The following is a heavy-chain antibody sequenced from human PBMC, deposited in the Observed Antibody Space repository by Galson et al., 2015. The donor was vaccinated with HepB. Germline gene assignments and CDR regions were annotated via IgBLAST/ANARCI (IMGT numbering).Heavy chain of an antibody. CDR3: ARAVAGTFYYDSSGYLSWFDP. J-gene: IGHJ5*02. D-gene: IGHD3-22*01. Sequence: SVKVSCKASGYTFTGYYMHWVRQAPGQGLEWMGWINPNSGGTNYAQKFQGRVTMTRDTSISTAYMELSRLRSDDTAVYYCARAVAGTFYYDSSGYLSWFDPWGQGTLVTVSS. CDR2: INPNSGGT. V-gene: IGHV1-2*02. CDR1: GYTFTGYY.